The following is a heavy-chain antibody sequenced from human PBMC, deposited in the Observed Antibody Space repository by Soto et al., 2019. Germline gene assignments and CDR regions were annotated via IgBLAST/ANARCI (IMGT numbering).Heavy chain of an antibody. D-gene: IGHD2-15*01. V-gene: IGHV3-30*18. CDR2: ISYDGSNK. CDR3: ANSVILEWSSWFDP. Sequence: QVQLVESGGGVVQPGRSLRLSCAASGFTFSSYGMHWVRQAPGKGLEWVAVISYDGSNKYYADSVKGRFTISRDNSKNTLYLQMNSLRAEDTAVYYCANSVILEWSSWFDPWGQGTLVTVSS. CDR1: GFTFSSYG. J-gene: IGHJ5*02.